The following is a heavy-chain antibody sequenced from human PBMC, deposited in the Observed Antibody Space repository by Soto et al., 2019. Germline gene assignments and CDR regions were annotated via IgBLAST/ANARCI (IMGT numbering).Heavy chain of an antibody. V-gene: IGHV3-23*01. CDR3: AKDRARIQLWLSGYYYGMDV. D-gene: IGHD5-18*01. CDR1: GFTFSSYA. J-gene: IGHJ6*02. Sequence: GGSLRLSCAASGFTFSSYAMSWVRQAPGKGLEWVSAISGSGGSTYYADSVKGRFTISRDNSKNTLYLQMNSLRAEDRAVYYCAKDRARIQLWLSGYYYGMDVWGQGTTVTVSS. CDR2: ISGSGGST.